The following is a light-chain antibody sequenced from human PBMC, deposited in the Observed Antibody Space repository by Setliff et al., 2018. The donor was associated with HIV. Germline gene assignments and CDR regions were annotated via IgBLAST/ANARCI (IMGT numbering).Light chain of an antibody. V-gene: IGLV1-44*01. CDR2: NNR. Sequence: QSVLTQPPSASGTPGQRVTISCSGSSSNIGSSIVNWYQHLPGTAPKLLIYNNRQRPLGVPDRFSASKSGTPASLAITGLQSEDEADYYCAAWDESLFELVFGSGTKVTVL. CDR3: AAWDESLFELV. J-gene: IGLJ1*01. CDR1: SSNIGSSI.